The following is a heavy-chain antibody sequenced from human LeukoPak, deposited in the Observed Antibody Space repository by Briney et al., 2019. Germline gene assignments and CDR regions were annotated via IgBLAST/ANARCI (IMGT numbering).Heavy chain of an antibody. J-gene: IGHJ3*02. CDR2: ISYDRSNK. V-gene: IGHV3-30*19. D-gene: IGHD3-9*01. Sequence: PGGSLRLSCATSGFTFTTYGFHWVRQAPGKGLEWVAVISYDRSNKYYADSVKGRFTISRDNSKNTLYLQMNSLRAEDTAVYYCARPKLRYFDWYDAFDIWGQGTMVTVSS. CDR3: ARPKLRYFDWYDAFDI. CDR1: GFTFTTYG.